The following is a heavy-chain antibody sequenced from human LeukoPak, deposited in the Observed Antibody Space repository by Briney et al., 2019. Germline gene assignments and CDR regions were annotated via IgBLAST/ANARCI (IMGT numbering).Heavy chain of an antibody. V-gene: IGHV3-30*04. J-gene: IGHJ4*02. CDR1: GFTFSSYA. CDR2: ISYDGSNK. CDR3: ASPGRYCSSTSCYLVY. D-gene: IGHD2-2*01. Sequence: GGSLRLSCAASGFTFSSYAMHWVRQAPGKGLEWVAVISYDGSNKYYADSVKGRFTISRDNSKNTLYLQMNSLRAEDTAVYYCASPGRYCSSTSCYLVYWGQGTLVTVSS.